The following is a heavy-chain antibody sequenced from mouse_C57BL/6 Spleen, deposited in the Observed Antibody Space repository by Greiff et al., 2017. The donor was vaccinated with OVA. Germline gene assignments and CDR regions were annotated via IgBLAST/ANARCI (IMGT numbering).Heavy chain of an antibody. CDR2: IDPETGGT. CDR1: GYTFTDYE. CDR3: TRRGTGTYYFDY. D-gene: IGHD3-3*01. Sequence: VKLMESGAELVRPGASVTLSCKASGYTFTDYEMHWVKQTPVHGLEWIGAIDPETGGTAYNQKFKGKAILTADKSSSTAYMELRSLTSEDSAVYYCTRRGTGTYYFDYWGKGTTLTVSS. V-gene: IGHV1-15*01. J-gene: IGHJ2*01.